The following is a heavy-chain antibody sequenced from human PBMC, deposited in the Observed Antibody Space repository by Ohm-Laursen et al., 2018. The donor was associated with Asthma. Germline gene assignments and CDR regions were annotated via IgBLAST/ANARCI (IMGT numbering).Heavy chain of an antibody. V-gene: IGHV3-7*01. CDR2: IKQDGSEK. J-gene: IGHJ6*02. CDR1: GFTFSSYW. CDR3: ARWILVDGMDV. D-gene: IGHD2-15*01. Sequence: GSLRLSCAASGFTFSSYWMSWVRQAPGKGPEWVAKIKQDGSEKYYVDSVKGRFTISRDNAKNSLYLQMNSLRAEDTAVYYCARWILVDGMDVWGQGTTVTVSS.